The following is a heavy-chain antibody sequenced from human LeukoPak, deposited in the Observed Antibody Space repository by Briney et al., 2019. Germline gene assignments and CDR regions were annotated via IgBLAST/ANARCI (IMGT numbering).Heavy chain of an antibody. CDR1: GFTFSSYW. CDR2: INSDGSGT. D-gene: IGHD3-10*01. CDR3: SYGSGREGYMDV. Sequence: PGGSLRLSCAASGFTFSSYWMHWVRQAPGEGLVWVSFINSDGSGTGYADSVKGRFTVSRDNAKNTLYRQMNSLRAGDTAVYYCSYGSGREGYMDVWGKGTTVTVSS. V-gene: IGHV3-74*01. J-gene: IGHJ6*03.